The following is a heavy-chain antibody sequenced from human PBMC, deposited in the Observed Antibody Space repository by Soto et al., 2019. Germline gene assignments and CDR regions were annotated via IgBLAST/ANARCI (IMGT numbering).Heavy chain of an antibody. V-gene: IGHV3-23*01. Sequence: EVQLLESGGGLVQPGGSLRLSCAASGFTFSSYAMSWVRQAPGKGLEWVSAISGSGGSTYYADSVKARFTISRDNSKNTLYLQMNSLRAEDRAVYYCATPYSSGWYRIFDYWGQGTLVTVSS. CDR3: ATPYSSGWYRIFDY. CDR1: GFTFSSYA. D-gene: IGHD6-19*01. J-gene: IGHJ4*02. CDR2: ISGSGGST.